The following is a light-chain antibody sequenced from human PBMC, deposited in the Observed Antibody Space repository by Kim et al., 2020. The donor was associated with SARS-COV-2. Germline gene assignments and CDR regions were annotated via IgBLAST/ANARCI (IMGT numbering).Light chain of an antibody. CDR2: YDS. V-gene: IGLV3-21*04. CDR3: QVWDSSVV. CDR1: NIGSKS. Sequence: VAPGKTARITCGGNNIGSKSVHWYQQKPGQAPVLIIYYDSDRPSGIPERFSGSNSGNTATLTISRVEAGDEADYYCQVWDSSVVFGGGTQLTVL. J-gene: IGLJ2*01.